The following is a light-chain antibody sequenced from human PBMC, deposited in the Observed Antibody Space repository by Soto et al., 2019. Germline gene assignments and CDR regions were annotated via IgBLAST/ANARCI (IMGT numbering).Light chain of an antibody. CDR3: QQYENLLT. CDR2: DAA. J-gene: IGKJ4*01. V-gene: IGKV1-33*01. Sequence: DIQMTQSPSSLSASVGDRVTITCQASQDISTITCQASLDINEYLGCYQQNPGKAPNLLISDAANLETGVPSNFSGSGSGTDFTLTITSLQADDIVTSYCQQYENLLTFGGTTKVEIK. CDR1: LDINEY.